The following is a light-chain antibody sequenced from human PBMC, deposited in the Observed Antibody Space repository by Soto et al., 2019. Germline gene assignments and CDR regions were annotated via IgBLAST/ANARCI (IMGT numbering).Light chain of an antibody. J-gene: IGKJ3*01. CDR1: HSICRDC. V-gene: IGKV3-20*01. Sequence: EIVLRQSPGSLSLSLGERATRFCRASHSICRDCLAWYQQKPGQAPRLLIFRASHRATGIPDRFSGSGSGTDFTLTISRLEPEDFTVYYCQQYGSSPGFTVGPGAKVEIK. CDR3: QQYGSSPGFT. CDR2: RAS.